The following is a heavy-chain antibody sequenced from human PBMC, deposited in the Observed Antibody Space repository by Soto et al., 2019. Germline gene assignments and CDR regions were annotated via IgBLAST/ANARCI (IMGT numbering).Heavy chain of an antibody. D-gene: IGHD3-3*01. CDR3: ARDPSYNDCYFDY. J-gene: IGHJ4*02. V-gene: IGHV3-33*01. Sequence: QVQLVESGGGVVQPGRSLRLSCAASGFTFRTYGMHWVRQAPGKGLEWVAVIWYDGSNKYHADSVKGRFTISRDNSKNTMYLQMNSLRAEDTAVYYCARDPSYNDCYFDYWGQGTLVTVSS. CDR2: IWYDGSNK. CDR1: GFTFRTYG.